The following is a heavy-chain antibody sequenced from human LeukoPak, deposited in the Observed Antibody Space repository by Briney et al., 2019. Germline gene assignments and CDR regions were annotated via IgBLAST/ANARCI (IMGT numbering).Heavy chain of an antibody. CDR2: IYHSGST. CDR3: ARSPLMVRGANWFDP. J-gene: IGHJ5*02. V-gene: IGHV4-30-2*01. Sequence: SQTLSLTCAVSGGSISSGGYSWSWIRQPPGKGLEWIGYIYHSGSTYYNPSLKSRVTIPVDRSKNQFSLKLSSVTAADTAVYYCARSPLMVRGANWFDPWGQGTLVTVSS. D-gene: IGHD3-10*01. CDR1: GGSISSGGYS.